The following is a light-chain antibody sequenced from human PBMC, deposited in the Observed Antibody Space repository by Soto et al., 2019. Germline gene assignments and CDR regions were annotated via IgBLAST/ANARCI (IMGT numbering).Light chain of an antibody. Sequence: DIVMTQSPLSLPVTLGQPASISCRSSQSLVHSDGNTYLNWFQQRPGQSPRRIIYRVSNRDSGVPDRFSGSGSGTDFTLKISRVEAEDVGVYYCMQGTQGWTFGQGTKVEIK. CDR2: RVS. CDR1: QSLVHSDGNTY. J-gene: IGKJ1*01. CDR3: MQGTQGWT. V-gene: IGKV2-30*02.